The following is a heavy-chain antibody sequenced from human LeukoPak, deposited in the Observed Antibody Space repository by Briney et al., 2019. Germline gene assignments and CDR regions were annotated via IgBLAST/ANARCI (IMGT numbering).Heavy chain of an antibody. D-gene: IGHD3-10*02. V-gene: IGHV4-59*01. J-gene: IGHJ4*02. CDR1: GGSISPYY. CDR2: IYYSGNT. Sequence: SETLSLTCTVSGGSISPYYWSWIRQPPGKGLEWPGYIYYSGNTDYNPSLKSRVAISVDTSKNQFSLKLSSVTAADTAVYYCARSTGTTMFIDYWGQGTLVTVSS. CDR3: ARSTGTTMFIDY.